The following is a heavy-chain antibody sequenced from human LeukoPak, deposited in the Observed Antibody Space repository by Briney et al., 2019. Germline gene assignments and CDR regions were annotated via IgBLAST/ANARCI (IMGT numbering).Heavy chain of an antibody. CDR2: IYHSGTT. V-gene: IGHV4-38-2*02. D-gene: IGHD1-26*01. CDR3: ARGKAYSGSYYGIFDY. Sequence: SETLSLTCTVSGFSISNDYYWTWLRQPPGKGLEWIGGIYHSGTTYYNPSLRGRVSISLDTSKTRFSLKLSSVTAADTAVYYCARGKAYSGSYYGIFDYWGQGTLVTVSS. J-gene: IGHJ4*02. CDR1: GFSISNDYY.